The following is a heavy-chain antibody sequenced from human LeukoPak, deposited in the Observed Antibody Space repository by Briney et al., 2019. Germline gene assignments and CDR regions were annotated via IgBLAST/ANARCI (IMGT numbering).Heavy chain of an antibody. J-gene: IGHJ4*02. CDR3: ARASHDYGDYSHFDY. CDR2: IYHSGST. Sequence: SETLSLTCAVSGGSISSRNWWSWVRQPPGKGLEWIGEIYHSGSTNYNPPLKTRATISVDKSKNQFSLKLSSVTAADTAVYYCARASHDYGDYSHFDYWGQGTLVTVSS. D-gene: IGHD4-17*01. CDR1: GGSISSRNW. V-gene: IGHV4-4*02.